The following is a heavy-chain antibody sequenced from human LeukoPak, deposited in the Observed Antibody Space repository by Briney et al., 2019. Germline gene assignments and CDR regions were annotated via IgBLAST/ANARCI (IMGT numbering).Heavy chain of an antibody. CDR1: GFTFSSYS. CDR2: ISSSSSYI. CDR3: ARDLGIDYGSVDN. D-gene: IGHD3-10*01. J-gene: IGHJ4*02. V-gene: IGHV3-21*04. Sequence: GGSLRLSCAASGFTFSSYSMNWVRQAPGKGLEWVSSISSSSSYIYYADSVKGRFTISRDNAKNSLYLQMNSLRAEDTAVYYCARDLGIDYGSVDNWGQGTLVTVSS.